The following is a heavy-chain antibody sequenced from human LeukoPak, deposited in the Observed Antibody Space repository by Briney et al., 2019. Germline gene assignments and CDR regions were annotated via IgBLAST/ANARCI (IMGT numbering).Heavy chain of an antibody. CDR1: GFTFSSHS. Sequence: PGGSLRLSCAASGFTFSSHSMNWVRQAPGKGLEWVSYISSGSTIIHYADSVKGRFTISRDDAKNSLYLQMNSLRAEDTAVYYCARAGRDGYNYADYWGQGTLVTVSS. CDR3: ARAGRDGYNYADY. D-gene: IGHD5-24*01. J-gene: IGHJ4*02. V-gene: IGHV3-48*01. CDR2: ISSGSTII.